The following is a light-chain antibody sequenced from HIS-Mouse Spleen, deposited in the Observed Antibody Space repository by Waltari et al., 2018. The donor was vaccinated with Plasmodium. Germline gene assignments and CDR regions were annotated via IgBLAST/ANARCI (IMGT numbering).Light chain of an antibody. CDR1: ALPTKY. CDR3: YSTDSSGNHRV. Sequence: ITCSVDALPTKYAYWYQQKQGQASVLVIYADSKRPSRIPERFSGSSSVTMATLTISGAQVEDEADYYCYSTDSSGNHRVFGGGTKLTVI. CDR2: ADS. J-gene: IGLJ3*02. V-gene: IGLV3-10*01.